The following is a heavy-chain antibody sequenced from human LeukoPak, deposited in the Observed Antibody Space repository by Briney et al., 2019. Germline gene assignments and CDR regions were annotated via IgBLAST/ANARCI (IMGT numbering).Heavy chain of an antibody. V-gene: IGHV3-30*03. CDR1: GFTFSSYG. D-gene: IGHD5-18*01. CDR3: ATGNSGYSYGSWRAVAGTFDY. J-gene: IGHJ4*02. CDR2: ISYDGSNK. Sequence: GGSLRLSYAASGFTFSSYGMHWVRQAPGKGLEWVAVISYDGSNKYYADSVKGRFTISRDNSKNTLYLQMNSLRAEDTAVYYCATGNSGYSYGSWRAVAGTFDYWGQGTLVTVSS.